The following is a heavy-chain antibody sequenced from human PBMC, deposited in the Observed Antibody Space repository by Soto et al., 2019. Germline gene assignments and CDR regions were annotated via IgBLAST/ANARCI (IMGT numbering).Heavy chain of an antibody. CDR1: GGSISSYY. J-gene: IGHJ4*02. Sequence: QVQLQESGPGLLKPSETLSLTCTVSGGSISSYYWSWIGQPAGKGLEWIGRIYTSGSTNYNPSLKSRVTMSVDTSKNQFSLKLSSVTAADTAVYYCARACSSNSCYDVFDYWGQGTLVTVSS. CDR3: ARACSSNSCYDVFDY. V-gene: IGHV4-4*07. CDR2: IYTSGST. D-gene: IGHD2-2*01.